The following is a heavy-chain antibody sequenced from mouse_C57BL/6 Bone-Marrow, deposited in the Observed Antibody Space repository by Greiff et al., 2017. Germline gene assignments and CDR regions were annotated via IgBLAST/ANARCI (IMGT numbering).Heavy chain of an antibody. CDR2: ISDGGSYT. V-gene: IGHV5-4*03. Sequence: EVKVVESGGGLVKPGGSLKLSCAASGFTFSSYAMSWVRQTPEKRLEWVATISDGGSYTYYPDNVKGRFTISRDNAKNNLYLQMSHLKSEDTAMYYCARAYYSKAWFAYWGQGTLVTVSA. D-gene: IGHD2-5*01. J-gene: IGHJ3*01. CDR3: ARAYYSKAWFAY. CDR1: GFTFSSYA.